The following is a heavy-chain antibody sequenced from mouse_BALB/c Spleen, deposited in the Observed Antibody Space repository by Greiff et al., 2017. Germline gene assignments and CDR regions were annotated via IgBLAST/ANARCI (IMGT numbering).Heavy chain of an antibody. CDR1: GFTFSSYA. J-gene: IGHJ4*01. Sequence: VQLKQSGGGLVKPGGSLKLSCAASGFTFSSYAMSWVRQSPEKRLEWVAEISSGGSYTYYPDTVTGRFTISRDNAKNTLYLEMSSLRSEDTAMYYCARRLLTDAMDYWGQGTSVTVSS. D-gene: IGHD1-1*01. CDR3: ARRLLTDAMDY. V-gene: IGHV5-9-4*01. CDR2: ISSGGSYT.